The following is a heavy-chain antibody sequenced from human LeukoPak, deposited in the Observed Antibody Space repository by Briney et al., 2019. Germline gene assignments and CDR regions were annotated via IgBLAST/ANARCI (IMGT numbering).Heavy chain of an antibody. J-gene: IGHJ4*02. CDR2: IYHSGST. CDR3: ARVGRYCSGGSCFTRYYFDY. Sequence: SETLSLTCAVSGYSISSGCHWGWIRPPPGKGLEWIGSIYHSGSTYYNPSLKSRVTISVDTSKNQFSLKLSSVTAADTAVYYCARVGRYCSGGSCFTRYYFDYWGQGTLVTVSS. V-gene: IGHV4-38-2*01. D-gene: IGHD2-15*01. CDR1: GYSISSGCH.